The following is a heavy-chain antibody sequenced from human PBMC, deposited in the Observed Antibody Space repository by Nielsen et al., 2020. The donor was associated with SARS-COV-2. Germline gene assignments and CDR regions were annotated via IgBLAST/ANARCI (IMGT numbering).Heavy chain of an antibody. CDR1: GYTFTGYY. CDR2: INPNRGGT. D-gene: IGHD1-26*01. V-gene: IGHV1-2*04. Sequence: ASVKVSCKASGYTFTGYYMHWVRQAPGQGLEWMGWINPNRGGTNYAQKFQGWVTMTRDTSISTAYMELSRLRSDDTAVYYCARAVGAYRDYYYGMDVWGQGTTVTVSS. CDR3: ARAVGAYRDYYYGMDV. J-gene: IGHJ6*02.